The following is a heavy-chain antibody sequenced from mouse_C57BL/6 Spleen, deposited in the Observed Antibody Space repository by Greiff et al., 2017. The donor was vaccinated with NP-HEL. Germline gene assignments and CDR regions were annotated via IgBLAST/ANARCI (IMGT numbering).Heavy chain of an antibody. J-gene: IGHJ2*01. CDR2: ISDGGSYT. Sequence: EVMLVESGGGLVKPGGSLKLSCAASGFTFSSYAMSWVRQTPEKRLEWVATISDGGSYTYYPDNVKGRFTISRDNAKNNLYLQMSHLKSEDTAMYYCARDGKLGYYFDYWGQGTTLTVSS. CDR3: ARDGKLGYYFDY. V-gene: IGHV5-4*01. D-gene: IGHD4-1*01. CDR1: GFTFSSYA.